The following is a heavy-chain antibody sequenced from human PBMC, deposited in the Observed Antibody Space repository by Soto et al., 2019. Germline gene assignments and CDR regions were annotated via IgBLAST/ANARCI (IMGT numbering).Heavy chain of an antibody. CDR2: VNSDGSIT. CDR1: GFTFSSYW. Sequence: GGSLRLSCAASGFTFSSYWMHWVRQAPGKGLVWVSRVNSDGSITNYADAVKGRFTISRDNAKNTLYLQMDGLRAEDTAVYYCARVGATTWYCGQGTLVTVSS. CDR3: ARVGATTWY. J-gene: IGHJ4*02. D-gene: IGHD1-26*01. V-gene: IGHV3-74*01.